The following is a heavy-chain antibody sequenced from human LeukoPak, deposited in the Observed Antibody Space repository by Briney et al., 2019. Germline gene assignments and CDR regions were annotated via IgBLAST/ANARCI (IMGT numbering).Heavy chain of an antibody. Sequence: PGGSLRLSCAASGFTFSDYYMSWVRQAPWKGLEWVSYISRSGNTIYYADSVKGRFTISRDNAKNSLYLQMNSLRAEDTAVYYCASSLRSEPRSGYSTGGSFDYWGQGTLVTVSS. V-gene: IGHV3-11*01. D-gene: IGHD4-23*01. J-gene: IGHJ4*02. CDR2: ISRSGNTI. CDR1: GFTFSDYY. CDR3: ASSLRSEPRSGYSTGGSFDY.